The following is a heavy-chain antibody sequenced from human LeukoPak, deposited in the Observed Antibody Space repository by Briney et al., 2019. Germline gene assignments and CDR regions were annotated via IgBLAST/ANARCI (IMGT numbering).Heavy chain of an antibody. V-gene: IGHV4-61*02. CDR3: ARASYSYDINGWVPFDY. D-gene: IGHD3-22*01. CDR2: IYTSGST. Sequence: TSETLSLTCTVSGNSISSGDNYWSWIRQPAGKGLVWIGRIYTSGSTNYNPSLKSRVTISGDTSKNQFSLRLSSVTAADTAVYYCARASYSYDINGWVPFDYWGQGTLVTVSS. J-gene: IGHJ4*02. CDR1: GNSISSGDNY.